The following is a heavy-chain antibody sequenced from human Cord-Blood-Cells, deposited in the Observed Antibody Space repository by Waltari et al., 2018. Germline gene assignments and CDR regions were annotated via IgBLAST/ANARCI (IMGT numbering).Heavy chain of an antibody. CDR3: ARSANDFWSGYYFDY. CDR1: GGSISSSSYY. V-gene: IGHV4-39*01. CDR2: IYYSGRT. J-gene: IGHJ4*02. Sequence: QLQLQESGPGLVKPSETLSLTCTVSGGSISSSSYYWCWIRPPPGKWLEWIGSIYYSGRTYYNPSLKSRVTISVDTSKNQFSLKLSSVTAADTAVYYCARSANDFWSGYYFDYWGQGTLVTVSS. D-gene: IGHD3-3*01.